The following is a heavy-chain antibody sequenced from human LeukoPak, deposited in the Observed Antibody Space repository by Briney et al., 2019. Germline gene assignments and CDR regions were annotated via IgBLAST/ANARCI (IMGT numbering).Heavy chain of an antibody. V-gene: IGHV1-24*01. CDR2: FDPEDGET. CDR1: GYTLTELS. J-gene: IGHJ4*02. CDR3: ATKSIAVAGTGFVY. D-gene: IGHD6-19*01. Sequence: GASVKVSCKVSGYTLTELSMHWVRQAPGKGLEWMGGFDPEDGETIYAQKFQGRVTMTEDTSTDTAYMELSSLRSEDTAVYYCATKSIAVAGTGFVYWGQGTLVTVSS.